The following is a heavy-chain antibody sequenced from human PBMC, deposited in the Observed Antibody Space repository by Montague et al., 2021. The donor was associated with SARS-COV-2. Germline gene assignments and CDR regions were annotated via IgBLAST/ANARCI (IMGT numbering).Heavy chain of an antibody. CDR1: GGSFSGYY. D-gene: IGHD3-3*01. V-gene: IGHV4-34*01. CDR2: INHSGST. CDR3: ARGSSFVTIFGVVITDPLFDY. J-gene: IGHJ4*02. Sequence: SETLSLTCAVYGGSFSGYYWSWIRQPPGKGLEWIGEINHSGSTNYNPSLKSRVTIPVDTSKNQFSLKLSSVTAADTAVYYCARGSSFVTIFGVVITDPLFDYWGKGTLVTVSS.